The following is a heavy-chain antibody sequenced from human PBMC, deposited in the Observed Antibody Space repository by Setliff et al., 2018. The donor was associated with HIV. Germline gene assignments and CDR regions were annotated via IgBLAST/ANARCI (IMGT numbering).Heavy chain of an antibody. CDR3: ARGGALTMAPAGCFDS. CDR1: GDAINGGNNY. V-gene: IGHV4-31*01. D-gene: IGHD3-10*01. Sequence: KPSETLSLTCTVSGDAINGGNNYWNWIRQRPRKGLEWIGYIYYDGATYYNPSLRSPVTISVDPSKNQIFLKMTSVTAADTAVYYCARGGALTMAPAGCFDSWGQGILVTVSS. CDR2: IYYDGAT. J-gene: IGHJ4*02.